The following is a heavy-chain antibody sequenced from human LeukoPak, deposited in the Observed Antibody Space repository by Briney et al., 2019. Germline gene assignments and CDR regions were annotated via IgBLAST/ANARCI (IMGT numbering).Heavy chain of an antibody. D-gene: IGHD2-2*01. CDR3: ARVVKDNGIKIVDIVVVPPSNWFDP. V-gene: IGHV4-34*01. CDR1: GGSFSGYY. Sequence: SETLSLTCAVYGGSFSGYYWSWIRQPPGKGLEWIGEINHSGSTNYNPSLKSRVTISVDTSKNQFSLKLSSVTAADTAVYYCARVVKDNGIKIVDIVVVPPSNWFDPWGQGTLVTVSS. CDR2: INHSGST. J-gene: IGHJ5*02.